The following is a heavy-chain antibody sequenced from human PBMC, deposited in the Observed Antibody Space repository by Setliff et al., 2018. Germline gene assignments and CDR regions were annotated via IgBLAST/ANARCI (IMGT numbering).Heavy chain of an antibody. CDR1: GVSIANTASY. CDR3: ARMSGFQYMDV. J-gene: IGHJ6*03. CDR2: VYVGGNT. V-gene: IGHV4-61*09. Sequence: SETLSLTCNVSGVSIANTASYRSWIRQPAGKTLEWIGQVYVGGNTYYNPSFESRVSILLDTSKNQFSLTLTSVTAADTAVYYCARMSGFQYMDVWGKGTTVTVSS. D-gene: IGHD3-3*01.